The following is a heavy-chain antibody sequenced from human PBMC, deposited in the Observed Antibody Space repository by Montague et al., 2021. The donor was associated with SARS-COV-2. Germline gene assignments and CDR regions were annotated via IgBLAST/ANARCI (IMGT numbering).Heavy chain of an antibody. CDR1: GFTFSSYA. CDR3: AKGDVDTAMAFEY. J-gene: IGHJ4*02. Sequence: SLRLSCAASGFTFSSYAMSWVRQAPGKGLEWVSAICGSGSSAYYADSVKGRFTISRDNSKNTLYLQMNSLRAEDTGVYYRAKGDVDTAMAFEYWGQGTLVTVSS. CDR2: ICGSGSSA. V-gene: IGHV3-23*01. D-gene: IGHD5-18*01.